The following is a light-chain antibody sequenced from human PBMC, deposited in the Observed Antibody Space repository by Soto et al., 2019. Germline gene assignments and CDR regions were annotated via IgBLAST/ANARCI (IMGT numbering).Light chain of an antibody. CDR2: DVS. CDR3: NSYTTSNTRQIV. J-gene: IGLJ1*01. Sequence: QSALTQPASVSGSPGQSITISCTGTSSDVGGYNYVSWYQQHPGKAHKFMIYDVSNRPSGVSTRFSGSKSGNTASLTISGLQAEEEAYYYCNSYTTSNTRQIVFGTGTKLTV. V-gene: IGLV2-14*01. CDR1: SSDVGGYNY.